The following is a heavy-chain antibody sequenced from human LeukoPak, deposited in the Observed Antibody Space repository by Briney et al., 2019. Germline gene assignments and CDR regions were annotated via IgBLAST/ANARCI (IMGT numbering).Heavy chain of an antibody. D-gene: IGHD2-2*01. Sequence: ASVKVSCKASGYTFTSYGISWVRQAPGQGLEWMGGIVPIFGTANYAQKFQGRVTITADESTSTAYMELSSLRSEDTAVYYCARDRCSSTSCYPFDYWGQGTLVTVSS. CDR1: GYTFTSYG. V-gene: IGHV1-69*13. CDR3: ARDRCSSTSCYPFDY. CDR2: IVPIFGTA. J-gene: IGHJ4*02.